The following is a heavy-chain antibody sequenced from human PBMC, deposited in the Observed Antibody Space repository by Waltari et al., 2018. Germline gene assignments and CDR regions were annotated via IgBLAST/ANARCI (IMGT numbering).Heavy chain of an antibody. CDR1: GFTYSSYW. CDR3: ARDRVYYDSSLDY. CDR2: IKQDGSEK. V-gene: IGHV3-7*01. Sequence: EVQLVESGGGLVQPGGSLRLSCAASGFTYSSYWMSWVRQAPGKGLECVANIKQDGSEKYYVDSVKGRFTISRDNAKNSLYLQMNSLGAEDTAVYYCARDRVYYDSSLDYWGQGTLVTVSS. D-gene: IGHD3-22*01. J-gene: IGHJ4*02.